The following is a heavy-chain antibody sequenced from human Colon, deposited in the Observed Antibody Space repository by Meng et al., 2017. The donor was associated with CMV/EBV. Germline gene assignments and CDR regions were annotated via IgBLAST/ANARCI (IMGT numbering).Heavy chain of an antibody. CDR2: IKQDGSEK. Sequence: GESLKISCAASGFTFSNYWMSWVRQAPGKGLEWVANIKQDGSEKYYVDSVKGRFTISRDNAKNSLYLQMNSLRAEDTAVYFCARPDYGSLGGHSGMNVWGQGTTVTVSS. CDR3: ARPDYGSLGGHSGMNV. V-gene: IGHV3-7*01. J-gene: IGHJ6*02. CDR1: GFTFSNYW. D-gene: IGHD4/OR15-4a*01.